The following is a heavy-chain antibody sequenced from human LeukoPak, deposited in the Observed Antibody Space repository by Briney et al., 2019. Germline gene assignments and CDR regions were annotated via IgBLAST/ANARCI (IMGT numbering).Heavy chain of an antibody. Sequence: GGSLRLSCAASGFAFSSYAMSWVRQAPGKGLEWVSGISGSGGSTYYADSVKGRFTISRDNSQNTLYLQMNSLRAEDTAVYYCAKTSDASSLQSRQAFDYWGQGTLVTVSS. V-gene: IGHV3-23*01. D-gene: IGHD6-6*01. CDR2: ISGSGGST. CDR3: AKTSDASSLQSRQAFDY. J-gene: IGHJ4*02. CDR1: GFAFSSYA.